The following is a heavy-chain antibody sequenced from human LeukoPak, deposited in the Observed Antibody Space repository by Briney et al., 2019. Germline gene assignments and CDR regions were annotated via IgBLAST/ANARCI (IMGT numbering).Heavy chain of an antibody. CDR1: GGTFSSYA. CDR2: MNPNSGNT. CDR3: ARVKPPSYYDSSGYLGY. D-gene: IGHD3-22*01. V-gene: IGHV1-8*02. J-gene: IGHJ4*02. Sequence: ASVKVSCKASGGTFSSYAINWVRQATGQGLEWMGWMNPNSGNTGYAQKFQGRVTMTRNTSISTAYMELSSLRSEDTAVYYCARVKPPSYYDSSGYLGYWGQGTLVTVSS.